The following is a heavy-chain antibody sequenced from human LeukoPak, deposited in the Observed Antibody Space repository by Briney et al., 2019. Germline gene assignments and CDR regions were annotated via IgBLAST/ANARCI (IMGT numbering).Heavy chain of an antibody. J-gene: IGHJ4*02. Sequence: SETLSLTCAVSGGSISSGGYSWSWIRQPPGKGLEWIGYIYHSGSTYYNPSLKSRVTIPVDRSKNQFSLKLSSVTAADTAVYYCARDGTAAGFDYWGQGTLVTVSS. V-gene: IGHV4-30-2*01. CDR1: GGSISSGGYS. D-gene: IGHD6-13*01. CDR3: ARDGTAAGFDY. CDR2: IYHSGST.